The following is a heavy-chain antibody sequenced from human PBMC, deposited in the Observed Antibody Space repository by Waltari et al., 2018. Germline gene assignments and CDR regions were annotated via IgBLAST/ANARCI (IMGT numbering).Heavy chain of an antibody. Sequence: EVQLVESGGGLIQPGGSLRLSCAASGFTVSSNYMSWVRQAPGKGLEWVSVIYRCGSTYYADSVKGRFTMSRDNSKNALYLQMNSLRAEDTAVYYCARERGPYGGNSGGYFQHWGQGTLVTVSS. V-gene: IGHV3-53*01. D-gene: IGHD2-21*02. J-gene: IGHJ1*01. CDR1: GFTVSSNY. CDR2: IYRCGST. CDR3: ARERGPYGGNSGGYFQH.